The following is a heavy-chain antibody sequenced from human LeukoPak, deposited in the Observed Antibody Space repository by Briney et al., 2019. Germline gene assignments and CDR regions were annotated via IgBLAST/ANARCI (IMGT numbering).Heavy chain of an antibody. CDR3: ARIVEGPPATVSNYYYMDV. CDR1: GFTFSTYS. J-gene: IGHJ6*03. D-gene: IGHD2-2*01. V-gene: IGHV3-21*01. CDR2: ISRSGSAT. Sequence: GGSLRLSCVGSGFTFSTYSMSWVRQAPGKGLEWVSYISRSGSATYYADSVKGRFTISRDNAKNSLYLQMDSLRAEDTAVYYCARIVEGPPATVSNYYYMDVWGQGTTVTVSS.